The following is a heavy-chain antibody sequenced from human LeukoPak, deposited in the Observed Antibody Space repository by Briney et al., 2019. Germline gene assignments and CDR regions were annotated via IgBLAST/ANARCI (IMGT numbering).Heavy chain of an antibody. V-gene: IGHV1-2*02. CDR2: INPNSGGT. CDR3: ARLEYCSSTSCYGGMGAIDY. J-gene: IGHJ4*02. CDR1: GYTFTGYY. D-gene: IGHD2-2*01. Sequence: ASVKVSCKASGYTFTGYYMHWVRQAPGQGLEWMGWINPNSGGTNYAQKFQGRVTMTRDTSISTAYMELSRLRSDDTAVYYCARLEYCSSTSCYGGMGAIDYWGQGTLVTVSS.